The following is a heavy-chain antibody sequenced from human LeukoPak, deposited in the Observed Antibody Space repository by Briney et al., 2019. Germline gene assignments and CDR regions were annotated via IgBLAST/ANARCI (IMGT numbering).Heavy chain of an antibody. J-gene: IGHJ4*02. Sequence: GGSLRLSCAASGFTFSSYSMNWVRQAPGKGLEWVSSISSSSSYIYYADSVKGRFTISRDNAKNSLYLQMNSLRAEDTAVYYCARMGAVADLTFDYWGQRTLVTVSS. V-gene: IGHV3-21*01. CDR3: ARMGAVADLTFDY. CDR2: ISSSSSYI. D-gene: IGHD6-19*01. CDR1: GFTFSSYS.